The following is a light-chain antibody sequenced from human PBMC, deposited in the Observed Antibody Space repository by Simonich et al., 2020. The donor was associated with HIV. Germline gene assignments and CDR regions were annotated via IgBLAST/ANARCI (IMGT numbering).Light chain of an antibody. CDR2: KGS. CDR3: QQYNSYSRT. CDR1: QSISSW. Sequence: DIQMTQSPSTLSASVGDRVTITCRASQSISSWLAWYQRKPGKAPKLRFYKGSRLESGVQSRFSGSGSGTEFTLTISSLQPDDFATYYCQQYNSYSRTFGQGTKVEIK. V-gene: IGKV1-5*03. J-gene: IGKJ1*01.